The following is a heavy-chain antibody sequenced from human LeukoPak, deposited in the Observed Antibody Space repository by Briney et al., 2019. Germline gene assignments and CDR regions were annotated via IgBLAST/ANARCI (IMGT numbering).Heavy chain of an antibody. J-gene: IGHJ4*02. CDR2: XXPIFGTA. CDR1: GGTFSSYA. Sequence: SVKVSCKASGGTFSSYAISWVRQAPGXGLEWMGGXXPIFGTANYAQKFQGRXTITADESTSTAYMELSSLRSEDTAVYYCAXLXSXXXXNDQMTFDXXGQGXLVTVXX. D-gene: IGHD1-1*01. V-gene: IGHV1-69*13. CDR3: AXLXSXXXXNDQMTFDX.